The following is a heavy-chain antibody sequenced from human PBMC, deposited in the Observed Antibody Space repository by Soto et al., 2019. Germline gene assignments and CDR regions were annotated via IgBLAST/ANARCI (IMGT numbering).Heavy chain of an antibody. CDR2: MNPNSGNT. V-gene: IGHV1-8*01. D-gene: IGHD3-10*01. J-gene: IGHJ6*02. Sequence: ASVKVSCKASGYTFTSYDINWVRQATGQGLEWMGWMNPNSGNTGYAQKFQGRVTMTRNTSISTAYMELSSLRSEDTAVYYCAMYYYGSGRPGRTYYYYGMDVWGQGTTVTVSS. CDR3: AMYYYGSGRPGRTYYYYGMDV. CDR1: GYTFTSYD.